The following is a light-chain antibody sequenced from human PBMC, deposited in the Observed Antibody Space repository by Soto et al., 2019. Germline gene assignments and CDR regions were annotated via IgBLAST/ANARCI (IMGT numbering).Light chain of an antibody. CDR3: EQYGSSTPYT. CDR1: QSVSSSY. V-gene: IGKV3-20*01. J-gene: IGKJ2*01. Sequence: EIVLTQSPGTLSLSPGEIATLSCRASQSVSSSYLAWYQQKPGQAPRLLIYCASSRATGIPDRFSGSGSGTYYTLTLSRLEPEDFAVYYCEQYGSSTPYTFGQGTKLESK. CDR2: CAS.